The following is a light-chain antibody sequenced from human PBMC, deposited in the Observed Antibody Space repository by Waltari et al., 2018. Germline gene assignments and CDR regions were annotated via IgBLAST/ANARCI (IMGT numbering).Light chain of an antibody. Sequence: EIVLTQSPATLSLSPGERATLSCRASQSVNYYLVWYQQKPGQAPRPLIYDASTRATGIPARFSGSGSGTDFILTISSLEPEDFAVYYCQQRSNWPLTFGGGTKVEIK. V-gene: IGKV3-11*01. CDR2: DAS. J-gene: IGKJ4*01. CDR3: QQRSNWPLT. CDR1: QSVNYY.